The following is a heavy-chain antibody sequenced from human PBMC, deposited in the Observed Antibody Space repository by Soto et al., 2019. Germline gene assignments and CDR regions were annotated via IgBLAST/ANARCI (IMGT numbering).Heavy chain of an antibody. D-gene: IGHD3-22*01. CDR1: GASFTDGSLF. CDR3: ATAREPFSPAGYYVTWFVP. CDR2: TYIGGLT. V-gene: IGHV4-39*01. J-gene: IGHJ5*02. Sequence: SETLSLTCTVSGASFTDGSLFWGWIRQSPGKGVEWIASTYIGGLTYYNPSLRSRVTISVDTSKSQFSLRLNSVTAADTAVYYCATAREPFSPAGYYVTWFVPWGHGTLVTVSS.